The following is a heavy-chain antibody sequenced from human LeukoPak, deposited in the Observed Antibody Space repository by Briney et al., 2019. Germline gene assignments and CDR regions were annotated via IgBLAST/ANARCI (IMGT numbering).Heavy chain of an antibody. Sequence: SETLSLTCNVSGVSFNYYYWSWIRQPAGKGLEWIGRVYLGGSTNYNPSLKSRVMMSLDKANNQFSLRLSSVTAADTATYYCARDHCDDAACYPFDRWGKGTLVTVSS. J-gene: IGHJ4*02. CDR2: VYLGGST. D-gene: IGHD2-21*01. CDR3: ARDHCDDAACYPFDR. V-gene: IGHV4-4*07. CDR1: GVSFNYYY.